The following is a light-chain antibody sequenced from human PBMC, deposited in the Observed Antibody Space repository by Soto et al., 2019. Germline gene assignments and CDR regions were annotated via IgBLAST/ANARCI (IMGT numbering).Light chain of an antibody. CDR1: QGITNW. Sequence: DIHMTQSPSAVYASVGDRVTITGRASQGITNWLAWSQQKTGKAPKLLIYDASGLPSGVPSRFSGSGSGTEFTLTISSLQPEDFATYYCQQANSFPLTFGGGTKIEIK. V-gene: IGKV1-12*01. J-gene: IGKJ4*01. CDR2: DAS. CDR3: QQANSFPLT.